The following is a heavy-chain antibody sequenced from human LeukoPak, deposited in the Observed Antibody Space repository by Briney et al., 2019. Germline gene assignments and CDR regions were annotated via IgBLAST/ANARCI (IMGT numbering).Heavy chain of an antibody. CDR2: ISSSGSTI. CDR3: ARDLNDLLQHYRSTWYPADY. CDR1: GFTFSDYY. Sequence: GGSLRLSCAASGFTFSDYYMSWIRQAPGKGLEWVSYISSSGSTIYYADSVKGRFTISRDNAKNSLYLQMNSLRAEDTAVYYCARDLNDLLQHYRSTWYPADYWGQGTLVTVSS. J-gene: IGHJ4*02. D-gene: IGHD6-13*01. V-gene: IGHV3-11*04.